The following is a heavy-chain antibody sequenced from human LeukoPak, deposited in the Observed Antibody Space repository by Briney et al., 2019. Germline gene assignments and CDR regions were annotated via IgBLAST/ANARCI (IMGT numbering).Heavy chain of an antibody. J-gene: IGHJ4*02. Sequence: GGSLRLSCAASGFTFSSYSMNWVRQAPGKGLEWVSSISSSSSYIYYADSVKGRFTISRDDAKNSLYLQMNSLRAEDTAVYYCARDNYYDRPYYFDYWGQGTLVTVSS. D-gene: IGHD3-22*01. CDR1: GFTFSSYS. CDR2: ISSSSSYI. CDR3: ARDNYYDRPYYFDY. V-gene: IGHV3-21*01.